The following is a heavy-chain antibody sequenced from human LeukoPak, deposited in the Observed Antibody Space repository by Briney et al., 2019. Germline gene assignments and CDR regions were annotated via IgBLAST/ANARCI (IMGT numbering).Heavy chain of an antibody. Sequence: SETLSLTCTVSGGSISSSSYYWGWIRQPPGKGLEWIGSIYYSGSTYYNPSLKSRVTISVDTSKNQFSLKLSSVTAADRAVYYCARDNGPRYPYDSRSPFDYWGQGTLVTVSS. CDR3: ARDNGPRYPYDSRSPFDY. CDR1: GGSISSSSYY. CDR2: IYYSGST. J-gene: IGHJ4*02. V-gene: IGHV4-39*07. D-gene: IGHD3-22*01.